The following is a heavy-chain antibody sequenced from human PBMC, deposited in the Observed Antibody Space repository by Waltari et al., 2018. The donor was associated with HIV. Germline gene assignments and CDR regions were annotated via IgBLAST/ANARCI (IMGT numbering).Heavy chain of an antibody. V-gene: IGHV1-46*01. CDR3: ARGSHCSSTSCYPHYYYGMDV. D-gene: IGHD2-2*01. CDR2: INPSGCSI. Sequence: QVQLVQSGAEVKKPGASVKVSCKASGYTFTSYYMHWVRQAPGQGLEWMGIINPSGCSITYPQKFQGRFTMTRDTSTRTVYMEVSSLRSEDTAVYYCARGSHCSSTSCYPHYYYGMDVWGQGTTVTVS. J-gene: IGHJ6*02. CDR1: GYTFTSYY.